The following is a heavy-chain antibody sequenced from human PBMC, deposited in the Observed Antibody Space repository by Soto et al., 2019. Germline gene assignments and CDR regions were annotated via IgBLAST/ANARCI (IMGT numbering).Heavy chain of an antibody. V-gene: IGHV3-48*01. CDR1: GFILSDCA. D-gene: IGHD7-27*01. CDR2: ISSSSSVI. J-gene: IGHJ6*03. CDR3: ARDLSWGSNWYYYMDV. Sequence: EVQLVESGGGLVQPGGSLRLSCATSGFILSDCAMNWVRQAPGKWLEWVSYISSSSSVIDYADSVKGRFTDSRDNARNSLYLQMNHLRAEDTAVYYCARDLSWGSNWYYYMDVWGKGTTVTVSS.